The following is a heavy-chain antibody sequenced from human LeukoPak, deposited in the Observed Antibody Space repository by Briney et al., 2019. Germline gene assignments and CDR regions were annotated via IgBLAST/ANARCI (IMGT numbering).Heavy chain of an antibody. D-gene: IGHD3-10*01. CDR3: TTFGIGSGSYYTYYFDY. Sequence: PGGSLRLSCAASGFTFSNAWMSWVRQAPGKGLEWVGRIKSKTDGGTTDYAAPVKGRFTISRDDSKNTLYLQMNSLKTEDTAVYYCTTFGIGSGSYYTYYFDYWGQGTLVTVSS. CDR1: GFTFSNAW. V-gene: IGHV3-15*01. CDR2: IKSKTDGGTT. J-gene: IGHJ4*02.